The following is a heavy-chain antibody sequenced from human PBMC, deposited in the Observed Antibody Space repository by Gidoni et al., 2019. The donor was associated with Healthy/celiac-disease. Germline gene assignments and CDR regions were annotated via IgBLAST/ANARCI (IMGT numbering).Heavy chain of an antibody. J-gene: IGHJ4*02. Sequence: VKGRFTISRDNSKNTLYLQMNSLRAEDTAVYYCARELYSSSSLDYWGQGTLVTVSS. V-gene: IGHV3-30*01. CDR3: ARELYSSSSLDY. D-gene: IGHD6-6*01.